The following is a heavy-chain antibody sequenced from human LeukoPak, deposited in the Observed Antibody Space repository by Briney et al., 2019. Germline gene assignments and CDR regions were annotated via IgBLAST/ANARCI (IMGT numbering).Heavy chain of an antibody. V-gene: IGHV1-2*04. CDR2: INPNSGGT. CDR3: ARGAYYDSSGYLSYYFDY. D-gene: IGHD3-22*01. Sequence: ASVKVSCKASGYTFTGYYMHWMRQAPGQGLEWMGWINPNSGGTNCAQKFQGWVTMTRDTSISTAYMELSSLRSEDTAVYYCARGAYYDSSGYLSYYFDYWGQGTLVTVSS. J-gene: IGHJ4*02. CDR1: GYTFTGYY.